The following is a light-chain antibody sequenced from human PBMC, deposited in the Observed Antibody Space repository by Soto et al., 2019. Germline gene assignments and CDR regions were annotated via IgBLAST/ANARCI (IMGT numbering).Light chain of an antibody. V-gene: IGKV3-15*01. CDR2: GAS. CDR1: QSVSSN. CDR3: QHYYNWPRT. Sequence: EIVRTQSPATRAVSGGRVDTGGCRASQSVSSNLAWYQQKPGQAPRLLIYGASTRATAIPARFSGGGSGTEFTLTLRSLQSEDFAVYYCQHYYNWPRTFGQGTKVDIK. J-gene: IGKJ1*01.